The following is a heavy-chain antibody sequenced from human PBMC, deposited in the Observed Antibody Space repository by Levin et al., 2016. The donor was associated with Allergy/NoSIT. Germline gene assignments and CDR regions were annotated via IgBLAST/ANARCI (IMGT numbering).Heavy chain of an antibody. CDR1: GGSLSSYY. V-gene: IGHV4-4*07. J-gene: IGHJ6*02. Sequence: SETLSLTCTVSGGSLSSYYWSWIRQPAGKGLEWIGRIYTSGSTNYNPSLKSRVTMSVDTSKNQFSLKLSSVTAADTAVYYCVRVSLHDYYYGMDVWGQGTLVTVSS. CDR3: VRVSLHDYYYGMDV. CDR2: IYTSGST. D-gene: IGHD4-11*01.